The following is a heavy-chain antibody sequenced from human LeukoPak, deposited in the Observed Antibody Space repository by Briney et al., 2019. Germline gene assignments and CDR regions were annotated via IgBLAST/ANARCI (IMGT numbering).Heavy chain of an antibody. V-gene: IGHV3-23*01. J-gene: IGHJ4*02. D-gene: IGHD5-12*01. CDR1: GFIFSSYA. Sequence: GGSLRLSCAASGFIFSSYAMSWVRQAPGKGLEWVSSLSGGGAVTYYADSVKGRFTISRDNSKNTVYLQMNSLRAEDTAVYYCAKDPRVATIEIFDYWGQGTLVTVSS. CDR3: AKDPRVATIEIFDY. CDR2: LSGGGAVT.